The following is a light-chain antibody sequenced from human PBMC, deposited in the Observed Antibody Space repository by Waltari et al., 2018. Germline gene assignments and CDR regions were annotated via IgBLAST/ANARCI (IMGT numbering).Light chain of an antibody. CDR2: DVS. Sequence: QSALTQPASVSGSPGQSITISCPGTSSDVGGYNYVSWYQHHPGKAPKLMIYDVSNRTSGVSNRFSGSKSGNTASLTISGLQSEDEADYYCSSYTSSFTLVFGGGTKLTVL. J-gene: IGLJ2*01. CDR3: SSYTSSFTLV. V-gene: IGLV2-14*03. CDR1: SSDVGGYNY.